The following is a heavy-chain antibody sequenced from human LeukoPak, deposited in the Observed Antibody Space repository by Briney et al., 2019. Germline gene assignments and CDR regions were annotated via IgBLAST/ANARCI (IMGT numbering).Heavy chain of an antibody. CDR2: IYYSGST. CDR1: GGSISSYY. Sequence: SETLSLTCTVSGGSISSYYWSWIRQPPGKGLEWIGYIYYSGSTNYNPSLKSRVTISVDTSKNQFSLKLSSVTAADTAVYYCARKSGDRDAFDIWGQGTMVTVSS. J-gene: IGHJ3*02. D-gene: IGHD4-17*01. CDR3: ARKSGDRDAFDI. V-gene: IGHV4-59*12.